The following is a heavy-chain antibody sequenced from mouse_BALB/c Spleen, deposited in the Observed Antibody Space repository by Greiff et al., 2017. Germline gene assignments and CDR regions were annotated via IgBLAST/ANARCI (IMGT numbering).Heavy chain of an antibody. Sequence: DVMLVESGGGLVKPGGSLKLSCAASGFTFSSYAMSWVRQSPEKRLEWVAEISSGGSYTYYPDTVTGRFTISRDNAKNTLYLEMSSLRSEDTAMYYCARRDGSRGNYFDYWGQGTTLTVSS. CDR3: ARRDGSRGNYFDY. J-gene: IGHJ2*01. CDR2: ISSGGSYT. V-gene: IGHV5-9-4*01. D-gene: IGHD1-1*01. CDR1: GFTFSSYA.